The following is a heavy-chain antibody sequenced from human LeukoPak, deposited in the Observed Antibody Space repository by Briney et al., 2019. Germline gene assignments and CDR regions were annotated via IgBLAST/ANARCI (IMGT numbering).Heavy chain of an antibody. Sequence: PSETLSLTCTVSGGSISSSSYYWSWIRRHPGKGLEWIGYIYYSGSTYYNPSLKSRVTISVDTSKNQFSLKLSSVTAADTAVYYCARVGEDIVGATPGDYFDYWGQGTLVTVSS. J-gene: IGHJ4*02. CDR3: ARVGEDIVGATPGDYFDY. CDR1: GGSISSSSYY. V-gene: IGHV4-31*03. CDR2: IYYSGST. D-gene: IGHD1-26*01.